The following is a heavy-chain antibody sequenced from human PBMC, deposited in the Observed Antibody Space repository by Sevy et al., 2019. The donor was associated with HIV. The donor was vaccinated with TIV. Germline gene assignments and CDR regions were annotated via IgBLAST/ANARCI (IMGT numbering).Heavy chain of an antibody. CDR3: SRENYYDSTSLGSFDV. CDR2: ISADGGVK. CDR1: GFIFSNYA. V-gene: IGHV3-30-3*01. Sequence: GGSLRLSCAASGFIFSNYAMTWVRQAPGRGLEWVAIISADGGVKYYADSVKGRFTISRANSDNTLSLQMNSLRTEESALYYCSRENYYDSTSLGSFDVWGQGTMVTVSS. J-gene: IGHJ3*01. D-gene: IGHD3-22*01.